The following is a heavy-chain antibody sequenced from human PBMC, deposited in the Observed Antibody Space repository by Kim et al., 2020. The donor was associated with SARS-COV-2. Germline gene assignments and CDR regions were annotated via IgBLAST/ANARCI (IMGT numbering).Heavy chain of an antibody. Sequence: SETLSLTCTVSGGSISSYYWSWIRQPPGKGLEWIGYIYYSGSTNYNPSLKSRVTISVDTSKNQFSLKLSSVTAADTAVYYCARGYGSGRLGWYFVLWGRGTLVTVSS. CDR1: GGSISSYY. CDR2: IYYSGST. V-gene: IGHV4-59*01. CDR3: ARGYGSGRLGWYFVL. D-gene: IGHD3-10*01. J-gene: IGHJ2*01.